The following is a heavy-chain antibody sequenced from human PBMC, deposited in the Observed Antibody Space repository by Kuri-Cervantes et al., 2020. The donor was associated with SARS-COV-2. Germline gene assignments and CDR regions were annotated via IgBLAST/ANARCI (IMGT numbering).Heavy chain of an antibody. J-gene: IGHJ4*01. CDR2: IRNDGSDK. CDR3: TREADVVPTTYYFQS. Sequence: GGSLRLSCAASGFTFSRYGLHWVRQAPGKGLEWVAFIRNDGSDKYYSDSVKGRFTISRDNSKNAVYLQMHSLRVDDTAVYYCTREADVVPTTYYFQSWGHGTPVTVSS. V-gene: IGHV3-30*02. D-gene: IGHD4/OR15-4a*01. CDR1: GFTFSRYG.